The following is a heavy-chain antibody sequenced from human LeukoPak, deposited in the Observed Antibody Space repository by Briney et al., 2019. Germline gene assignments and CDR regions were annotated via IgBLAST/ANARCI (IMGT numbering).Heavy chain of an antibody. D-gene: IGHD3-22*01. J-gene: IGHJ4*02. V-gene: IGHV4-39*01. CDR2: IYYSVTT. Sequence: PSETLSLTCSVSGASISDSGCYWGWIRQPPGQGLEWIGSIYYSVTTYYNPSLKSRVAISVDTSKNQFSLKLSSVTAADTAVYYCPRWASVRDYYDGSGYYSFDHWGQGTLVTVSS. CDR1: GASISDSGCY. CDR3: PRWASVRDYYDGSGYYSFDH.